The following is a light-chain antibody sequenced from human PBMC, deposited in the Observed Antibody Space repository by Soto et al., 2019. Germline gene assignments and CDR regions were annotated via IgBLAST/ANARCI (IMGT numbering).Light chain of an antibody. J-gene: IGKJ1*01. V-gene: IGKV1-8*01. CDR2: AAS. Sequence: AIRMTQSPSSFSASTGDXVTITCRASQGISSYLAWYQQKPGKAPKLLIYAASTLQSGVPSRFSGSGSGTDFTLTISCLQSEDFATYYCQQYYSYPHTFGQGTKVEIK. CDR3: QQYYSYPHT. CDR1: QGISSY.